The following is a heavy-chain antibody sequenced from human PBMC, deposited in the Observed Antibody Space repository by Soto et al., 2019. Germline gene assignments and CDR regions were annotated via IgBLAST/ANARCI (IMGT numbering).Heavy chain of an antibody. Sequence: GGSLRLSCVASGFTFSTYSMNWVRQAPGKGLEWVSAFSGSGYYIYYADSLKGRFTISRDNAKNSLYLHMNSLRAEDTAVYYCARAASGSHRDAFDIWGQGTMVTVSS. D-gene: IGHD3-10*01. J-gene: IGHJ3*02. CDR3: ARAASGSHRDAFDI. V-gene: IGHV3-21*01. CDR2: FSGSGYYI. CDR1: GFTFSTYS.